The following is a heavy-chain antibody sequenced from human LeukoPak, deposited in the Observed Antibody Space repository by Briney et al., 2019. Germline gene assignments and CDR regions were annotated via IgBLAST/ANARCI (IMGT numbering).Heavy chain of an antibody. Sequence: GESLKISCKGSGYSFTSYWIGWVRLMPGKGLEWMGIIYPGDSDTRYSPSFQGQVTISADKSISTAYLQWSSLKASDTAMYYCARTPLSGWYVDSDYWAREPWSPSPQ. CDR1: GYSFTSYW. V-gene: IGHV5-51*01. D-gene: IGHD6-19*01. J-gene: IGHJ4*02. CDR2: IYPGDSDT. CDR3: ARTPLSGWYVDSDY.